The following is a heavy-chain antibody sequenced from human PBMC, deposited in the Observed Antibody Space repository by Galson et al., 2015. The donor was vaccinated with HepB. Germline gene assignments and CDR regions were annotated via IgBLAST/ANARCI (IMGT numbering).Heavy chain of an antibody. CDR3: ARDYRRFFGKLSQYGMDV. CDR2: IYYSGST. Sequence: LSLTCTVSGGSISSGGYYWSWIRQHPGKGLEWIGYIYYSGSTYYNPSLKSRVTISVDTSKNQFSLKLSSVTAADTAVYYCARDYRRFFGKLSQYGMDVWGQGTTVTVSS. J-gene: IGHJ6*02. CDR1: GGSISSGGYY. D-gene: IGHD3-3*01. V-gene: IGHV4-31*03.